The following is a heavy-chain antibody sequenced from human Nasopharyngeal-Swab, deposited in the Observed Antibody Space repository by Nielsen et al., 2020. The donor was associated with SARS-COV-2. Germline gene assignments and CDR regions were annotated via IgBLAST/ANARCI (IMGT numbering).Heavy chain of an antibody. J-gene: IGHJ4*02. D-gene: IGHD6-13*01. V-gene: IGHV4-39*01. CDR2: IYYSGST. CDR3: ARLDVSAAGRDY. Sequence: WTRQPPGKGLEWIGSIYYSGSTYYNPSLKSRVTISVDTSKNQFSLKLSSVTAADTAVYYCARLDVSAAGRDYWGQGTLVTVSS.